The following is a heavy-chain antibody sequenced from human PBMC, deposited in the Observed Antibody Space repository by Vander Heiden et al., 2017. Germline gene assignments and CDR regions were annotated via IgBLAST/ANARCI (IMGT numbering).Heavy chain of an antibody. D-gene: IGHD3-3*01. J-gene: IGHJ5*02. V-gene: IGHV4-34*01. CDR3: ARGFDWFDP. CDR1: GGCFSGYY. CDR2: INHSGST. Sequence: QVQLQQCAAGLSQPSETLSPTCAVYGGCFSGYYWGWIRQPPGKGLECIGEINHSGSTNYNPSLKSRVTISGDTSKNQFSLKLSSVTAADTAVYYCARGFDWFDPWGQGTLVTVSS.